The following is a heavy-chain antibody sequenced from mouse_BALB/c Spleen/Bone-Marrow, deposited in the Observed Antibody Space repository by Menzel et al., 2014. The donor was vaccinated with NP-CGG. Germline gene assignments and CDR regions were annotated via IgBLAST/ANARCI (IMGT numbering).Heavy chain of an antibody. D-gene: IGHD2-1*01. Sequence: VKLMESGAELMKPGASVKISCKATGYIFSSYWIEWIKQRPGRGLEWIGEILPGSGRANYNENFKGEATFTADTSSNTAYMQLSSLTSEDSAVYYCARGLYGNYGEWGQGASVTVSS. CDR1: GYIFSSYW. CDR3: ARGLYGNYGE. V-gene: IGHV1-9*01. CDR2: ILPGSGRA. J-gene: IGHJ4*01.